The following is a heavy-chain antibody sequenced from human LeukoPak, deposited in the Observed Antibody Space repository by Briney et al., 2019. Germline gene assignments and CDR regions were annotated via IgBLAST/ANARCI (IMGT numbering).Heavy chain of an antibody. CDR3: AKEMWFGELLMYYFDY. V-gene: IGHV3-20*04. CDR1: GFTFDEYA. CDR2: INWNGGST. Sequence: GGFLRLSCAASGFTFDEYAMSWARQAPGKGLEWVSGINWNGGSTGYADSVKGRFTISRDNSKNTLYLQMNSLRAEDTAVYYCAKEMWFGELLMYYFDYWGQGTLVTVSS. J-gene: IGHJ4*02. D-gene: IGHD3-10*01.